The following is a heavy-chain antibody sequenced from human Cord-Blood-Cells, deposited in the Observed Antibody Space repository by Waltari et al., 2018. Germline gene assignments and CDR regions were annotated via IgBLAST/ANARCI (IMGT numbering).Heavy chain of an antibody. CDR2: IYYSGST. D-gene: IGHD4-17*01. CDR3: ARRDYGDYFDY. V-gene: IGHV4-61*01. CDR1: GGSVSSGSYY. Sequence: QVQLQESGPGLVKPSETLSLTCTVSGGSVSSGSYYWSWIRQPPGKGLEWIGYIYYSGSTNYTPSLKSRVTISVDTSKNQFSLKLSSVTAADTAVYYCARRDYGDYFDYWGQGTLVTVSS. J-gene: IGHJ4*02.